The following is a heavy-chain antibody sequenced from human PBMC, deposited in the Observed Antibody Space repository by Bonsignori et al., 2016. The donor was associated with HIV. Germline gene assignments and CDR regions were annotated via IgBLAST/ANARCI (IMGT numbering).Heavy chain of an antibody. J-gene: IGHJ6*03. CDR3: ARDTRRYYYYYMDV. CDR1: GGSISSYY. V-gene: IGHV4-59*01. D-gene: IGHD1-1*01. CDR2: IYYSGST. Sequence: GSLRLSCTVSGGSISSYYWSWIRQPPGKGLEWIGYIYYSGSTNYNPSLKSRVTISVDTSKNQFSLKLSSVTAADTAVYYCARDTRRYYYYYMDVWGKGTTVTVSS.